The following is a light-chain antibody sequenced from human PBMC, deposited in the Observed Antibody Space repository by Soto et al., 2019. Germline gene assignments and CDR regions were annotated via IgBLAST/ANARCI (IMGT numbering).Light chain of an antibody. CDR3: LQYHNLWV. V-gene: IGKV3-15*01. CDR1: QNIYYN. CDR2: RAS. Sequence: ILMTQSPATVSVSPGESATLSCRASQNIYYNVAWYQQRPGQAPRLLIYRASTRAPGVPARFSGSGSGTEFTLTISSLQPEDFTVYSCLQYHNLWVFGQGTKVEI. J-gene: IGKJ1*01.